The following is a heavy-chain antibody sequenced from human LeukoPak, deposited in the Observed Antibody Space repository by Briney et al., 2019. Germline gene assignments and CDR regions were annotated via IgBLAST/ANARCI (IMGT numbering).Heavy chain of an antibody. CDR2: IYHSGST. CDR3: AREGGAYQLLYEDAFDI. D-gene: IGHD2-2*02. CDR1: GGSISSGGYY. Sequence: SETLSLTCTVSGGSISSGGYYWSWIRQPPGKGLEWIGYIYHSGSTNYNPSLKSRVTISVDTSKNQFSLKLSSVTAADTAVYYCAREGGAYQLLYEDAFDIWGQGTMVTVSS. V-gene: IGHV4-30-2*01. J-gene: IGHJ3*02.